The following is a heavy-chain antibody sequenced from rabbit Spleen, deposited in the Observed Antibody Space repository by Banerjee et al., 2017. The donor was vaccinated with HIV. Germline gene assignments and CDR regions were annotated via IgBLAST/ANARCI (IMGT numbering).Heavy chain of an antibody. CDR1: GFSFSYSYW. D-gene: IGHD4-1*01. Sequence: QEQLVESGGDLVKPEGSLTLTCTASGFSFSYSYWICWVRQAPGKGLQWIACINAYTGKPVYATWAKGRFTISRTSSTSVTLQMTSLTVADTATYFCARVSETSGWGEDLWGPGTLVT. V-gene: IGHV1S45*01. J-gene: IGHJ4*01. CDR2: INAYTGKP. CDR3: ARVSETSGWGEDL.